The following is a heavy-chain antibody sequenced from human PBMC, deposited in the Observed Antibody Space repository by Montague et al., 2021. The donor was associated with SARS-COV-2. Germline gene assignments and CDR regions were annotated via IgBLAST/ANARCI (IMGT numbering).Heavy chain of an antibody. Sequence: SETLSLTCIVSGGSVSSGSYYWNWIRQPPGKGLEWIGYIYYSGSTNYNPSLKSRVTISVDTSKNQFSLKLSSVTAADTAVYYCARDPWRITIFGVVTRYGMDVWGQGTTVTVSS. CDR2: IYYSGST. J-gene: IGHJ6*02. CDR1: GGSVSSGSYY. V-gene: IGHV4-61*01. D-gene: IGHD3-3*01. CDR3: ARDPWRITIFGVVTRYGMDV.